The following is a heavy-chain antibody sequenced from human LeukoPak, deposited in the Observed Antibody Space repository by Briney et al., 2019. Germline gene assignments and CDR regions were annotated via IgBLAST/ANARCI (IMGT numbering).Heavy chain of an antibody. D-gene: IGHD3-3*01. J-gene: IGHJ6*03. CDR1: GGSISSSSYY. CDR2: INYSGST. Sequence: SETLSLTCTVSGGSISSSSYYWGWIRQPPGKGLEWIGSINYSGSTYYNPSLKSRVTISVDTSKSQFSLKLSSVTAADTAVYYCARTRPSGLRFFLGYYYMDVWGKGTTVTVSS. CDR3: ARTRPSGLRFFLGYYYMDV. V-gene: IGHV4-39*01.